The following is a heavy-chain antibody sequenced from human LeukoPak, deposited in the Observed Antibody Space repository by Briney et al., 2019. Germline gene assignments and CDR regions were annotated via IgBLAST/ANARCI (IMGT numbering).Heavy chain of an antibody. V-gene: IGHV1-8*02. CDR1: GGTFSSYA. CDR3: ARGRRVSRSGTPNWFDP. D-gene: IGHD3-10*01. J-gene: IGHJ5*02. Sequence: ASVKVSCKASGGTFSSYAISWVRQATGQGLEWMGWMNPNSGNTGYAQKFQGRVTMTRNTSISTAYMELSSLRSEDTAVYYCARGRRVSRSGTPNWFDPWGQGTLVTVSS. CDR2: MNPNSGNT.